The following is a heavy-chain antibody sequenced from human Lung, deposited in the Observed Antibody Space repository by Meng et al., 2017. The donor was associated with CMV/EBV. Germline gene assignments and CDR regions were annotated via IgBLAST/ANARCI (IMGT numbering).Heavy chain of an antibody. D-gene: IGHD3-3*01. Sequence: SCAASGFTFSSYGMHWVRQAPGKGLEWVAFIRYDGSNKYYADSVKGRFTISRDNSKNTLYLQMNSLRAEDTAVYYCAKNGGSYDFWSGQLRPNYGMDVWGQGTXVTVSS. V-gene: IGHV3-30*02. CDR1: GFTFSSYG. CDR2: IRYDGSNK. J-gene: IGHJ6*02. CDR3: AKNGGSYDFWSGQLRPNYGMDV.